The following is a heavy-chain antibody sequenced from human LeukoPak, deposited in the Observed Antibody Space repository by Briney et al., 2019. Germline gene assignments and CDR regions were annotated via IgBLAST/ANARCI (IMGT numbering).Heavy chain of an antibody. Sequence: PSETLSLTCTVSGGSISRGHYYWNWIRQPPGKGPEWIGSFYYSGSTYYNPSLRGRVTIDVDTSENQFSVKLNSVTAADTAVYYCARSSGSFFYWGQGTLVTVSS. CDR3: ARSSGSFFY. D-gene: IGHD1-26*01. CDR1: GGSISRGHYY. CDR2: FYYSGST. J-gene: IGHJ4*02. V-gene: IGHV4-39*01.